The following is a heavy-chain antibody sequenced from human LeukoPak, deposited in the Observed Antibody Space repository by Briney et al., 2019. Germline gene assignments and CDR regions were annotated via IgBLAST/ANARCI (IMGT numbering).Heavy chain of an antibody. J-gene: IGHJ5*02. CDR1: GGSISSSSYY. CDR2: IYYSGST. Sequence: SETLSLTCTVSGGSISSSSYYWGWIRQPPGKGLEWIGSIYYSGSTYYNPSLKSRVTISVDTSKNQFSLKLSSVTAADTAVYYCARVPPIVLMVYANWFDPWGQGTLVTVSS. D-gene: IGHD2-8*01. V-gene: IGHV4-39*07. CDR3: ARVPPIVLMVYANWFDP.